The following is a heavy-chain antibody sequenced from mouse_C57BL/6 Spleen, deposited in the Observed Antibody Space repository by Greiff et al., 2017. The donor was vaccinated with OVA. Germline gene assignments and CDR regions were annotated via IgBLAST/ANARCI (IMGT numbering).Heavy chain of an antibody. D-gene: IGHD1-1*01. V-gene: IGHV2-6-1*01. CDR2: IWSDGST. Sequence: QVQLQQSGPGLVAPSQSLSITCTVSGFSLTSYGVHWVRQPPGKGLEWLVVIWSDGSTTYNSALKSRLSISKDNSKSQVFLKMNSLQTDDTAMYYCARQVGSSSYYYAMDYWGQGTSVTVSS. CDR1: GFSLTSYG. CDR3: ARQVGSSSYYYAMDY. J-gene: IGHJ4*01.